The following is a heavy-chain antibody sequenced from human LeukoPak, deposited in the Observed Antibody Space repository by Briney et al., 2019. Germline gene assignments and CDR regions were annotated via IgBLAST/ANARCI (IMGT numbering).Heavy chain of an antibody. V-gene: IGHV3-23*01. J-gene: IGHJ6*03. D-gene: IGHD1-26*01. Sequence: PGGSLRLSCAASGFTFSSYAMSWVHQAPGKGLEWVSAISGSGGSTYYADSVKGRFTISRDNSKNTLYLQMNSLRAEDTAVYYCAREGVGEGFDYYYMDVWGKGTTVTVSS. CDR3: AREGVGEGFDYYYMDV. CDR2: ISGSGGST. CDR1: GFTFSSYA.